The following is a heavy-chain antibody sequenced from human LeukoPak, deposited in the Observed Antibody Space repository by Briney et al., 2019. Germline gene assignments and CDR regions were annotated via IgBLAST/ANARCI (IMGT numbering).Heavy chain of an antibody. CDR2: ISYDGSNK. CDR3: ARDGSSGWTWYFDY. CDR1: GITFSSYA. J-gene: IGHJ4*02. Sequence: PGRSLRLSCAASGITFSSYAMHWVRQAPGKGLEWGAVISYDGSNKYYADSVKGRFTISRDNSKNTLYLQMNSLRAEDTAVYYCARDGSSGWTWYFDYWGQGTLVTVSS. D-gene: IGHD6-19*01. V-gene: IGHV3-30-3*01.